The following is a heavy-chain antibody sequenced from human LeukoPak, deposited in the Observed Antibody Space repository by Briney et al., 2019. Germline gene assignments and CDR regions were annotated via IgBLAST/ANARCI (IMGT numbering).Heavy chain of an antibody. V-gene: IGHV3-23*01. Sequence: GGSLRLSCAASGFTFSSYAMTWVRQAPGKGLEWVSGTSGSGGSTYYADSVKGRFTISRDNSRNTLYLQMNSLRADDTAVYYCATARYYDFWSGRPNWFDPGGQGTLVTVSS. CDR2: TSGSGGST. J-gene: IGHJ5*02. CDR3: ATARYYDFWSGRPNWFDP. CDR1: GFTFSSYA. D-gene: IGHD3-3*01.